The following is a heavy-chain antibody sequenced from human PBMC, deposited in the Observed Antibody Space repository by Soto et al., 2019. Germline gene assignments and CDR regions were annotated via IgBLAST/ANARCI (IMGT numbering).Heavy chain of an antibody. Sequence: ASVKVSCKASGYTFTSYGISWVRQAPGQGLEWMGWISAYNGNTNYAQKLQGRVTMTTDTSTSTAYMELRSLRSDDTAVYYCARDRFHYDFWSGYLNSGNWFDPWGQGTLVTVSS. J-gene: IGHJ5*02. CDR1: GYTFTSYG. CDR2: ISAYNGNT. CDR3: ARDRFHYDFWSGYLNSGNWFDP. V-gene: IGHV1-18*01. D-gene: IGHD3-3*01.